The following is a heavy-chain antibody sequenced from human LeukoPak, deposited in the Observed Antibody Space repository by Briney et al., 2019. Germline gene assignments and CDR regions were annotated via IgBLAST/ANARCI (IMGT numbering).Heavy chain of an antibody. Sequence: SVKVSCKASGGTFSSYAISWVRQAPGQGLEWMGRIIPIFGTGNYAQKFQGRVTITTDESTSTAYMELSSLRSEDTAVYYCAATYDYGSRSSLYYFDYWGQGTLVTVSS. V-gene: IGHV1-69*05. CDR1: GGTFSSYA. CDR3: AATYDYGSRSSLYYFDY. D-gene: IGHD3-10*01. J-gene: IGHJ4*02. CDR2: IIPIFGTG.